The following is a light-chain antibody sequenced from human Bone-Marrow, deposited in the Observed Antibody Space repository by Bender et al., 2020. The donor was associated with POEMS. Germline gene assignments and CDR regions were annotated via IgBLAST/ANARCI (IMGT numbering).Light chain of an antibody. CDR1: ALPRKY. Sequence: SYELTQPPSVSVSPGQTARITCSGDALPRKYAYWYQQKPGRAPVLVIYEDNKRPSGIPERFSVSTSGTMATLTISGAQVEDEANYYCYSLDRSGEIAVFGGGTKLTVL. J-gene: IGLJ2*01. V-gene: IGLV3-10*01. CDR3: YSLDRSGEIAV. CDR2: EDN.